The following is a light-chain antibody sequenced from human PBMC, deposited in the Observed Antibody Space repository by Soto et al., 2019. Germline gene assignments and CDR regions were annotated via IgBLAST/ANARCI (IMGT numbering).Light chain of an antibody. CDR3: QQYDTYSPNT. CDR2: DAS. J-gene: IGKJ2*01. Sequence: DIQMTQSPSTLSASVGDRVTITCRASQRISGWLAWYQQKRGKAPKLLIYDASSLESGVPSRFSGSGSGTEFTLTISSLQPDDFATYFCQQYDTYSPNTFGQGTKFEIQ. V-gene: IGKV1-5*01. CDR1: QRISGW.